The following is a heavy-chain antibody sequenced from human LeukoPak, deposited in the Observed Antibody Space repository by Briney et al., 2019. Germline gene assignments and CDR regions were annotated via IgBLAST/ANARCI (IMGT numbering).Heavy chain of an antibody. J-gene: IGHJ6*02. CDR2: INWNGGGT. Sequence: GGSLRLSCAATGFTFKDYGMHWVRQPPGKGLEWVSSINWNGGGTDYADSVKGRFTISRDNAKNSLYLQLSSLRPEDTALYYCAKHMRATNTYSFFGLDVRGQGTTVTVSS. V-gene: IGHV3-9*01. CDR3: AKHMRATNTYSFFGLDV. D-gene: IGHD1-26*01. CDR1: GFTFKDYG.